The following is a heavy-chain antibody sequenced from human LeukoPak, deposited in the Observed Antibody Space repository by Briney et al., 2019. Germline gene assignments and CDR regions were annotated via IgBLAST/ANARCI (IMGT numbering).Heavy chain of an antibody. D-gene: IGHD6-13*01. V-gene: IGHV3-11*04. J-gene: IGHJ4*02. CDR3: AGSSSWYEHYFDY. CDR1: GFTFSDYY. Sequence: GGSLRLSCAASGFTFSDYYMSWIRQAPGKGLEWVSYISSSGSTIYYADSVKGRFTISRDNAKNSLYLQMNSLRAEDTAVYYCAGSSSWYEHYFDYWGQGTLVTVSS. CDR2: ISSSGSTI.